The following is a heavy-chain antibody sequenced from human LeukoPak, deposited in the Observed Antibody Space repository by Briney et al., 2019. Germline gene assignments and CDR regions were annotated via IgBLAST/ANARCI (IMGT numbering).Heavy chain of an antibody. V-gene: IGHV3-74*01. Sequence: PGGSLRPSCAASGFTFSSYWMHWVRQAPGKGLVWVSRINSDGSSASYADSVKGRFTTSRDNAKNTLYLQMNSLRAEDTAVYYCASARSSVAGHGNGYWGQGTLVTVSS. J-gene: IGHJ4*02. CDR1: GFTFSSYW. D-gene: IGHD6-19*01. CDR3: ASARSSVAGHGNGY. CDR2: INSDGSSA.